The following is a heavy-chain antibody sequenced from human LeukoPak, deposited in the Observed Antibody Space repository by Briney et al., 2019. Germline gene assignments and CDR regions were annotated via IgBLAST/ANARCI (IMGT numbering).Heavy chain of an antibody. CDR1: GFTFDDYA. CDR3: ARAQVCGWAGTGTVSLCDAFDI. D-gene: IGHD6-19*01. V-gene: IGHV3-9*01. CDR2: IRWNRCSI. J-gene: IGHJ3*02. Sequence: GGSLRLSCAASGFTFDDYAMHRVRQAPGKGLERVSGIRWNRCSIGYADSVKGRFTISRDNAKNSLYLQMNSLRAEDTALYYCARAQVCGWAGTGTVSLCDAFDIWGQGTMVTVSS.